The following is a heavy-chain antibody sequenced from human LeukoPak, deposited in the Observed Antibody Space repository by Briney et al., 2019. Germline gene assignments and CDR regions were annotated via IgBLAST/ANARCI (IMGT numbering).Heavy chain of an antibody. CDR1: GYTFTSYD. CDR2: MNPNSGNT. J-gene: IGHJ6*03. V-gene: IGHV1-8*01. Sequence: GASVKVSCKASGYTFTSYDINWVRQATGQGLEWMGWMNPNSGNTGYAQKFQGRVTMTRNTSISTAYMELSSLRSEDTALYYCARPDYDFWTGSLGGHYLDVWGRGTTVTVSS. CDR3: ARPDYDFWTGSLGGHYLDV. D-gene: IGHD3-3*01.